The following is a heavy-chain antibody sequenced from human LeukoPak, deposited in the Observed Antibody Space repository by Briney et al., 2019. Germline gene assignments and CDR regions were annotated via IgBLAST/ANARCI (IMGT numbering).Heavy chain of an antibody. D-gene: IGHD2-15*01. CDR1: GGPISSYY. V-gene: IGHV4-39*07. J-gene: IGHJ5*02. CDR3: ARDRTPLVYCSGGSCSTGKKTNWFDP. CDR2: IYYSGST. Sequence: SGTLSLTCSVSGGPISSYYWGWIRQPPGKGLEWIGSIYYSGSTYYNPSLKSRVTISVDTSKNQFSLKLSSVTAADTAVYYCARDRTPLVYCSGGSCSTGKKTNWFDPWGQGTLVTVSS.